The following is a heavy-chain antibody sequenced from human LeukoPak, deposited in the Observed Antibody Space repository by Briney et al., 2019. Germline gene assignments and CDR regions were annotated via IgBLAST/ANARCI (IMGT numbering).Heavy chain of an antibody. D-gene: IGHD1-14*01. J-gene: IGHJ4*02. V-gene: IGHV5-51*01. Sequence: GESLKISCKGSGFNFTTYWIGWVRQMPGRGLEWMGIIYPGDSDTRYSPPFQGQVTISANKSISPAYLQWSSLKASDTAMYYCARRDFTSEHFDNWGQGTLVTLSS. CDR2: IYPGDSDT. CDR3: ARRDFTSEHFDN. CDR1: GFNFTTYW.